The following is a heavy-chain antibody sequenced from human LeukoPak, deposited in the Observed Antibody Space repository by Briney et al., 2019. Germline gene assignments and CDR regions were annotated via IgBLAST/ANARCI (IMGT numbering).Heavy chain of an antibody. CDR2: ISGSGGST. D-gene: IGHD3-22*01. Sequence: GGSLRLSCTASGFTFSSYAMSWVRQAPGKGLEWVSAISGSGGSTYYADSVKGRFTISRDNSKNTLYLQMNSLRAEDTAVYYCAKAIKYSYYDSSGYYYVGSDYWGQGTLVTVSS. CDR3: AKAIKYSYYDSSGYYYVGSDY. J-gene: IGHJ4*02. CDR1: GFTFSSYA. V-gene: IGHV3-23*01.